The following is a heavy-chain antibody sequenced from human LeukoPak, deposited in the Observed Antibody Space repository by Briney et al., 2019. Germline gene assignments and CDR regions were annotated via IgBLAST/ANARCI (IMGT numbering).Heavy chain of an antibody. D-gene: IGHD5-18*01. Sequence: PSETLSLTCTVSGGSISSGSYYWSWIRQPAGKGLEWIGRIYTSGSTNYNPSLKSRVTISVDTSKNQFSLKLSSVTAADTAVYYCARGFFGYSYARMDWFDPWGQGTLVTVSS. J-gene: IGHJ5*02. CDR2: IYTSGST. CDR1: GGSISSGSYY. CDR3: ARGFFGYSYARMDWFDP. V-gene: IGHV4-61*02.